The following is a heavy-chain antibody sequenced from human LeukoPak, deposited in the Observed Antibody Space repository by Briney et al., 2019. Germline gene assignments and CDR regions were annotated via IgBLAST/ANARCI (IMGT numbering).Heavy chain of an antibody. CDR1: GFTFDDYA. CDR2: ISWNSGSI. D-gene: IGHD2-15*01. J-gene: IGHJ4*02. Sequence: GGSLRLSCAASGFTFDDYAMHWVRQAPGKGLEWVSGISWNSGSIGYAGSVKGRFTISRDNAKNSLYLQMNSLRAEDTALYYCAKGPCSGGSCYLSLFDYWGQGTLVTVSS. CDR3: AKGPCSGGSCYLSLFDY. V-gene: IGHV3-9*01.